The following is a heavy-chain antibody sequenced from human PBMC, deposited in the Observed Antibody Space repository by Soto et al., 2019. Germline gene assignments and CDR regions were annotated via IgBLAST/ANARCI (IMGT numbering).Heavy chain of an antibody. V-gene: IGHV4-39*01. CDR2: IYSTGNT. Sequence: SETLSLTCTVSGGSISSSSYWGWIRQPPGRGLEWIGSIYSTGNTYYNPSLKSRVSISADTSKNQFSLKLTSVTAADTAVYYCRRSSRYSTDVWGQGTTVTVSS. J-gene: IGHJ6*02. CDR3: RRSSRYSTDV. CDR1: GGSISSSSY. D-gene: IGHD6-13*01.